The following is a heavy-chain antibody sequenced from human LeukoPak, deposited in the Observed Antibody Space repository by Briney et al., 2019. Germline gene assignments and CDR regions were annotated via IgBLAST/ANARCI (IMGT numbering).Heavy chain of an antibody. D-gene: IGHD5-24*01. Sequence: GGSLRLSCVVSGFNFDNFAMHWVRQPLGKGLEWVAVISHDGRTKYYADSMKGGITISRDNSKNTLFLQMNNLRSEDTAVYFCARPSPPGDGYNPPDHWGQGTLVTVSS. CDR1: GFNFDNFA. J-gene: IGHJ4*02. V-gene: IGHV3-30*04. CDR3: ARPSPPGDGYNPPDH. CDR2: ISHDGRTK.